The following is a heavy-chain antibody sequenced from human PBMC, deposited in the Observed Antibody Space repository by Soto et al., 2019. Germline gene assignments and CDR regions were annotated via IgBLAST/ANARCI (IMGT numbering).Heavy chain of an antibody. CDR3: VRSMTTLTIDWLDP. D-gene: IGHD4-17*01. CDR2: INGDGSNA. V-gene: IGHV3-74*01. Sequence: EVQLVESGGGLVQPGGSLRLSCAASGFTFSDYWMHWVRQVPGKGLVWLSRINGDGSNANYADYVRGRFTISRDNDNNTLNLQMNSRRAEDTAVYYCVRSMTTLTIDWLDPWGQGTQVTVFS. J-gene: IGHJ5*02. CDR1: GFTFSDYW.